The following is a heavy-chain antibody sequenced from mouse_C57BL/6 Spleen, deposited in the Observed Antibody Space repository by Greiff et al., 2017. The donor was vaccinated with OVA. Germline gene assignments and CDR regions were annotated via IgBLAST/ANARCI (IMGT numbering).Heavy chain of an antibody. CDR2: IHPNSGST. J-gene: IGHJ3*01. Sequence: QVQLQQPGAELVKPGASVKLSCKASGYTFTSYWMHWVKQRPGQGLEWIGMIHPNSGSTNYNEKFKSKATLTVDKSSSTAYMQLSSLTSEDSAVYYCAPLYDGYSAWFAYWGQGTLVTVSA. V-gene: IGHV1-64*01. CDR3: APLYDGYSAWFAY. CDR1: GYTFTSYW. D-gene: IGHD2-3*01.